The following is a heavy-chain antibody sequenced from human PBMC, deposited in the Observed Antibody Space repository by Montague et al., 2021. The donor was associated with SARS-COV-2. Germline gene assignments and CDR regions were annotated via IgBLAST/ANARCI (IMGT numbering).Heavy chain of an antibody. V-gene: IGHV4-34*01. D-gene: IGHD3-22*01. Sequence: SETRSLTCAVYDGSFSDYSWTWIRQPPGKGLEWIGEINHRGSTNYNPSLKSRVTISVDTSKNQFPLKMTSVTAADTAVYYCARGRQHINMVVVVVTGGEYCFDFWGQGTLVAVSS. CDR2: INHRGST. CDR3: ARGRQHINMVVVVVTGGEYCFDF. CDR1: DGSFSDYS. J-gene: IGHJ4*02.